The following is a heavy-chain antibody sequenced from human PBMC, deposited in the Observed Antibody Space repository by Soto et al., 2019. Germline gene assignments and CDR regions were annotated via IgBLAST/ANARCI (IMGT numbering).Heavy chain of an antibody. D-gene: IGHD3-3*01. CDR2: ISYDGSNK. J-gene: IGHJ6*02. CDR1: GFTFSSYG. CDR3: AKERRYWDFWSGYYPHYYYGMDV. Sequence: VGSLRLSCAASGFTFSSYGMHWVRQAPGKGLEWVAVISYDGSNKYYADSVKGRFTISRDNSKNTLYLQMNSLRAEDTAVYYCAKERRYWDFWSGYYPHYYYGMDVWGQGTTVTVSS. V-gene: IGHV3-30*18.